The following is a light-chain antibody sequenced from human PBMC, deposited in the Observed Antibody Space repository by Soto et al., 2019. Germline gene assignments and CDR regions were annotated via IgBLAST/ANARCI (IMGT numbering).Light chain of an antibody. V-gene: IGKV1-27*01. CDR2: AAS. CDR3: QNYNSDPKT. J-gene: IGKJ1*01. CDR1: QGISNY. Sequence: DIQMTQFPSTLSASVGDRVTITCRASQGISNYLAWYQQKPGKVPKLLIYAASTLQSGVPSRFSGSGSGTDFTLTISSLQPEDVVTYYCQNYNSDPKTFGQGTKVDIK.